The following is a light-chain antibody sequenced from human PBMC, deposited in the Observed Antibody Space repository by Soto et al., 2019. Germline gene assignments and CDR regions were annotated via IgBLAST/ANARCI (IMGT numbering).Light chain of an antibody. CDR2: DAS. Sequence: EIVLTQSPATLSLSPGERATLSCRASQSVSSYLAWYQQKPGQAPRLLIYDASNRATGIPARFSGTGPGTEFTLTISSLQSEDFAVYYCQQHTNWPLTFGGGTKVDIK. CDR1: QSVSSY. J-gene: IGKJ4*01. CDR3: QQHTNWPLT. V-gene: IGKV3-11*01.